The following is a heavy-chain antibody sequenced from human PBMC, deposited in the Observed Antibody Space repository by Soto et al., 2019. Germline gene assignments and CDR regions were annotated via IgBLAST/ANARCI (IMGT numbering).Heavy chain of an antibody. V-gene: IGHV3-30*03. CDR2: LSYDGSNQ. D-gene: IGHD2-15*01. Sequence: QVQLVESGGGVVQPGRSLRLSCAASGFTLSNYGMHWVRQAPGKGLEWVALLSYDGSNQYYADSVKGRFTISRDNSKNTLYLQMNSLRAEDTAVYYCARGWWPDAFDIWGQGTRVTVSS. J-gene: IGHJ3*02. CDR1: GFTLSNYG. CDR3: ARGWWPDAFDI.